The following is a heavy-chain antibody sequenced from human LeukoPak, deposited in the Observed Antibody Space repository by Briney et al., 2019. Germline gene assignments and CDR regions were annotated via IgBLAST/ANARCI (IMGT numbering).Heavy chain of an antibody. J-gene: IGHJ4*02. CDR1: GYTFTSYY. D-gene: IGHD3-3*01. V-gene: IGHV1-46*03. CDR3: ARDMYYEFWSGPVDY. Sequence: ASVKVSCKASGYTFTSYYMHWVRQAPGQGLEWMGIINPSGGSTSYAQKFQGRVTMTGDTSTSTVYMELSSLRSEDTAVYYCARDMYYEFWSGPVDYWGQGTLVTVSS. CDR2: INPSGGST.